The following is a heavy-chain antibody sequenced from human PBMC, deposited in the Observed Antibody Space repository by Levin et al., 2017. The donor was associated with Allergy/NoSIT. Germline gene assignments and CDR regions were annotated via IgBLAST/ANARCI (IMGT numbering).Heavy chain of an antibody. D-gene: IGHD2-8*01. CDR3: TRDIGNGGRFDP. CDR2: INPDGSST. J-gene: IGHJ5*02. CDR1: GFTFSSNW. V-gene: IGHV3-74*01. Sequence: GGSLRLSCAASGFTFSSNWMHWVRQDPGTGLVWVSRINPDGSSTAYADSVKGRFTISRDNAKNTLYLQMDSLRADDTAVYYCTRDIGNGGRFDPWGQGALVTVSS.